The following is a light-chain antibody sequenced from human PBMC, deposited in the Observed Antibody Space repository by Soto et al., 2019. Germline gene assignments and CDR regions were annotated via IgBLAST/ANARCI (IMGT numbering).Light chain of an antibody. CDR1: QTISSW. V-gene: IGKV1-5*03. CDR3: QHYNSYSEA. Sequence: IQMTQSPSTLSASLGDRVTITCRASQTISSWLAWYQQKPGKAPKLLIYKASTLKSGVPSRFSGSGSGTEFTLTISSLPPDDFATYYCQHYNSYSEAFGQGTKVDIK. J-gene: IGKJ1*01. CDR2: KAS.